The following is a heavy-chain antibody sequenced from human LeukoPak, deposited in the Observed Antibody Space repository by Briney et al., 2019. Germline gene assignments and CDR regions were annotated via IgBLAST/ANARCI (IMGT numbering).Heavy chain of an antibody. CDR3: VRENDWFGEVD. V-gene: IGHV4-38-2*02. CDR2: MSHSGNA. D-gene: IGHD3-10*01. CDR1: DYSITSGYF. J-gene: IGHJ4*02. Sequence: SETLSLTCAVSDYSITSGYFWGCIRQPPRKGLEWIGCMSHSGNAYYSPSLKSRVTISLETSTNQVSLRLSSVTAADTAVYYCVRENDWFGEVDWGQGTLVTVSS.